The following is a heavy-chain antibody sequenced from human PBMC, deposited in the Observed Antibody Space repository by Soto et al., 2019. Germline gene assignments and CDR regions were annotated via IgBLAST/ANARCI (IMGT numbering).Heavy chain of an antibody. CDR1: GASISSYY. Sequence: QVQLQESGPGLVKTSETLFLTCTVTGASISSYYWSWIRQPPGKGLEWIGHISYSGSTNYNPSVMGRVTVSVDRSTNQFSLKLSSVTAADTAVYYCVRAQPFEFHNWFDPWGQGSLVSVSS. D-gene: IGHD2-2*01. CDR3: VRAQPFEFHNWFDP. J-gene: IGHJ5*02. CDR2: ISYSGST. V-gene: IGHV4-59*01.